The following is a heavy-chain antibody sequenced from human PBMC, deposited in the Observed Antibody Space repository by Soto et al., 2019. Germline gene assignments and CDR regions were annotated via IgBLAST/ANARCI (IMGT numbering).Heavy chain of an antibody. CDR3: ARIRGYSYGSLGGWFDP. D-gene: IGHD5-18*01. J-gene: IGHJ5*02. V-gene: IGHV1-69*13. CDR1: GGTFSSYA. Sequence: ASVKVSCKASGGTFSSYAISWVRQAPGQGLEWMGGIIPIFGTANYAQKFQGRVTITADESTSTAYMELSRLRSEDTAVYYCARIRGYSYGSLGGWFDPWGQGTLVTVSS. CDR2: IIPIFGTA.